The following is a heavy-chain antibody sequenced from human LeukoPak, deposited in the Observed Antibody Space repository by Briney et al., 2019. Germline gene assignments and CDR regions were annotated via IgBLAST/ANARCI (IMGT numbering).Heavy chain of an antibody. V-gene: IGHV3-48*03. Sequence: QAGGSLRLSCAASGFTFSSYEMNWVRQAPGKGLEWVSYISSSGSTIYYADSVKGRFTISRDNAKNSLYLQMNSLRAEDTAVYYCAINTMVRGVIIMDVWGKGTTVTISS. CDR1: GFTFSSYE. CDR2: ISSSGSTI. J-gene: IGHJ6*03. CDR3: AINTMVRGVIIMDV. D-gene: IGHD3-10*01.